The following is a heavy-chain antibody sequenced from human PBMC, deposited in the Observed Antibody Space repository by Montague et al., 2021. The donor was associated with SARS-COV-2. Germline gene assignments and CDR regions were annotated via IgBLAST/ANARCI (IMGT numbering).Heavy chain of an antibody. CDR2: IYRSGSP. Sequence: TLSLTCTVSGGSIRSSSYYWGWIRLPAGKGLEWIGRIYRSGSPNYNPSLESRVALSVDTSRNQFSMKMTSVTAADTAMYYCARDVDTGVGTVTGGFDSWGQGTLVIVSS. CDR3: ARDVDTGVGTVTGGFDS. CDR1: GGSIRSSSYY. D-gene: IGHD5-18*01. J-gene: IGHJ4*02. V-gene: IGHV4-61*02.